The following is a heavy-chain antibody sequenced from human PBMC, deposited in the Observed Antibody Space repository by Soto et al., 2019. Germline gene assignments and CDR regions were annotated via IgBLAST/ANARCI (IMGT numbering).Heavy chain of an antibody. Sequence: EVQLVESGGGLVQPGGSLRLSCATSGFIFSNFWVNWVRQAPGKGLEWVANIKQDGSDKKYADSVAGRFTISRDNAKSSLYLQMSDLRVEDTAVYYCSFGMSGGLPDDILFDFWGQGTQVTVSS. V-gene: IGHV3-7*05. J-gene: IGHJ4*02. CDR1: GFIFSNFW. D-gene: IGHD3-9*01. CDR3: SFGMSGGLPDDILFDF. CDR2: IKQDGSDK.